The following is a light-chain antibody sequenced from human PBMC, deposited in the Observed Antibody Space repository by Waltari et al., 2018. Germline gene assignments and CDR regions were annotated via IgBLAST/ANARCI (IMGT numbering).Light chain of an antibody. J-gene: IGLJ2*01. CDR1: PSDIGTYEF. CDR3: SSYTLKNTVI. Sequence: QSALTQPASVSGSPGQSITISCTGSPSDIGTYEFVSWYQHPPGKAPKLIIDEVIFRPSGVSNRFSGSKSGNTASLTVSGLEAEDEAVYYCSSYTLKNTVIFGGGTKLTVL. CDR2: EVI. V-gene: IGLV2-14*01.